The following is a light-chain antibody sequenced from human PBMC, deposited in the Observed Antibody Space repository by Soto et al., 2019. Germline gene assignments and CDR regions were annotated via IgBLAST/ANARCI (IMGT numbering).Light chain of an antibody. CDR3: QQYGSSST. CDR1: QSVSSSY. V-gene: IGKV3-20*01. J-gene: IGKJ5*01. CDR2: GAS. Sequence: EIVLTQSPGTLSLSPGERATLSCRASQSVSSSYLAWYQQKPGQAPRLLIYGASSRPTGIPDRFSGSGSGIDSTLTISRLEPEDFAVYYCQQYGSSSTFGQGTRLENK.